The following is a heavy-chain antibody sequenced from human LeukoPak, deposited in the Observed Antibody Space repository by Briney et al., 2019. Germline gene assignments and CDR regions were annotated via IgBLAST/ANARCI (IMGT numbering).Heavy chain of an antibody. CDR1: GYTFTSYG. CDR2: ISAYNGNT. Sequence: ASVKVSCKASGYTFTSYGISWVRQAPGQGLEWMGWISAYNGNTNYAQKLQGRVTMTTDTSTSTAYMELRSLRSDDTAVYYCAGKYGVVVVAAQQLYYYYYGMDVWGQGTTVTVSS. CDR3: AGKYGVVVVAAQQLYYYYYGMDV. J-gene: IGHJ6*02. V-gene: IGHV1-18*01. D-gene: IGHD2-15*01.